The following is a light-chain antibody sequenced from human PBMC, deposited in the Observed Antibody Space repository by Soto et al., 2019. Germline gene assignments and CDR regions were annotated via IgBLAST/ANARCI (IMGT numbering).Light chain of an antibody. V-gene: IGKV1-5*03. CDR1: ESISDW. CDR3: QQYSTSSIS. CDR2: KAS. J-gene: IGKJ5*01. Sequence: DIQMTQSPSTLSASVGDRVTFTCRASESISDWSVWYHQRPGKPPKLLIYKASRLESGVPSRFSGSASGTEFTLTITSLQPDDFGTYYCQQYSTSSISFGPGTRLEIK.